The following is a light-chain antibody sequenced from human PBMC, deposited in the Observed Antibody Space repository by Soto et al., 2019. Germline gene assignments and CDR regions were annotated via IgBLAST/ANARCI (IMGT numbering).Light chain of an antibody. Sequence: QSALTQPASVSGSPGQSITISCTGTSSDVGSYNLVSWYQQHPGKAPKLMIYEVSKRPSGVSNHFSGSKSGNTASLTISGLQAEDEADYYCCSYAGSSTLEFGGGTQLTVL. CDR3: CSYAGSSTLE. CDR2: EVS. J-gene: IGLJ7*01. CDR1: SSDVGSYNL. V-gene: IGLV2-23*02.